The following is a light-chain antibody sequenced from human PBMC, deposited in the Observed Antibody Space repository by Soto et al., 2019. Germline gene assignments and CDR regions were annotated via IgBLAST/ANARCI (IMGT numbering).Light chain of an antibody. J-gene: IGKJ1*01. CDR1: QYIGSN. Sequence: EIVMTQSPATLSVSPGERATLSCRASQYIGSNLAWYQQKPGQAPRLLIYGASSRATGIPDRFSGSGSGTDFTLTISRLEPEDFAMYYCQQYGSSPKTFGQGTKVDI. CDR3: QQYGSSPKT. CDR2: GAS. V-gene: IGKV3-20*01.